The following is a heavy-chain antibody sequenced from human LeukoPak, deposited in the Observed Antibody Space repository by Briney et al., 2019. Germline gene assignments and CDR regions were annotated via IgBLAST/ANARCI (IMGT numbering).Heavy chain of an antibody. J-gene: IGHJ4*02. CDR3: TRGPMVRGPDY. V-gene: IGHV3-21*01. CDR2: ISSSSSNK. CDR1: GFTFTNYW. Sequence: PGGSLRLSCAASGFTFTNYWMNWVRQAPGKGLEWVSSISSSSSNKYYADSVKGRFTISRDNSKNSLYLQMNSLRAEDTAVYYCTRGPMVRGPDYWGQGTLVTVSS. D-gene: IGHD3-10*01.